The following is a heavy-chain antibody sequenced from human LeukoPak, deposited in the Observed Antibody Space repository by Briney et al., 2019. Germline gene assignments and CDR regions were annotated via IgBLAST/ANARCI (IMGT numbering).Heavy chain of an antibody. J-gene: IGHJ1*01. CDR1: GFTFSSYA. CDR2: ISGSGGST. D-gene: IGHD3-10*01. Sequence: GGSLRLSCAASGFTFSSYAMSWVRQAPGKGLEWVSAISGSGGSTYYADSVKGRFTISRDNSKITLYQQMNCLRAEDTAVYYCAKALYGSGSYPFQHWGQGTLVTVAS. CDR3: AKALYGSGSYPFQH. V-gene: IGHV3-23*01.